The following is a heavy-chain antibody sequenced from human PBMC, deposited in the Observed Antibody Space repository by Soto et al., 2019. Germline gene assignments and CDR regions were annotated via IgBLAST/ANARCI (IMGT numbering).Heavy chain of an antibody. D-gene: IGHD3-10*01. V-gene: IGHV3-7*01. CDR2: IKQNGREK. CDR3: VRGRGDY. Sequence: GSLRLSCEASGFTFSNSWMSWVRQAPGKGLEWVANIKQNGREKYYVDSVKGRFTISRDNAKNSLSLQMNSLRAEDTAVYYCVRGRGDYWGQGTLVTVS. CDR1: GFTFSNSW. J-gene: IGHJ4*02.